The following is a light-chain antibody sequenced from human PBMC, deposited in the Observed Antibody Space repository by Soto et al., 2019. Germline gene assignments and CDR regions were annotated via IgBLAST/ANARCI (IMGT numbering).Light chain of an antibody. CDR1: SSNIGSFYD. J-gene: IGLJ2*01. CDR3: QSYDNSLSHVV. Sequence: QSVLTKPPSVSGAPGQRVTIPCTGSSSNIGSFYDVHWYQQLPGTVPKLLIYGDNNRPSGVPDRFSGSKSGTSASLAITGLQPEDEADYYCQSYDNSLSHVVFGGGTKLTVL. V-gene: IGLV1-40*01. CDR2: GDN.